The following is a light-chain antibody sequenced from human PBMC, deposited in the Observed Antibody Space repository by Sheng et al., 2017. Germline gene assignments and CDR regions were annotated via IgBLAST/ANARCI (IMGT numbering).Light chain of an antibody. CDR2: GAS. CDR3: QQYGSSPPWT. CDR1: QSVSST. V-gene: IGKV3-15*01. Sequence: ETVMTQSPATLSVSPGERATLACRASQSVSSTLAWYQQKPGQAPRLLIYGASTRATGIPARFSGSGSGTEFTLTISRLEPEDFAVYYCQQYGSSPPWTFGQGTKLEIK. J-gene: IGKJ1*01.